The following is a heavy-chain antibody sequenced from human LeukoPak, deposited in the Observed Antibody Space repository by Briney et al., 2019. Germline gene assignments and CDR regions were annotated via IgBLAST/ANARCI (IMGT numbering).Heavy chain of an antibody. J-gene: IGHJ5*02. CDR3: ARGLVGTTGEQNWFNP. CDR2: IHATGST. D-gene: IGHD1-26*01. CDR1: YYSIDTYY. Sequence: PSETLSLTCSVSYYSIDTYYWSWIRQPAGKGLEWIGRIHATGSTNYNPSLKYRVTISVDNSKNQFSLNLSSVTAADTAVYYCARGLVGTTGEQNWFNPWGQGTLVTVSS. V-gene: IGHV4-4*07.